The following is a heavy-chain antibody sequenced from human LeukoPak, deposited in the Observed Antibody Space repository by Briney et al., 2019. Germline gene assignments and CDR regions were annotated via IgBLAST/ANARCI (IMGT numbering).Heavy chain of an antibody. D-gene: IGHD4-23*01. Sequence: GASVKVSCKASGYTFTNYDINWVRQAPGQGLEWMGWSGNRDYAQKFQGRVTMTRNTSISTAYMALSGLRSEDTAVHYCARGDHTGNPYYYYGMDVWGQGTTVTVSS. CDR1: GYTFTNYD. CDR2: SGNR. J-gene: IGHJ6*02. CDR3: ARGDHTGNPYYYYGMDV. V-gene: IGHV1-8*01.